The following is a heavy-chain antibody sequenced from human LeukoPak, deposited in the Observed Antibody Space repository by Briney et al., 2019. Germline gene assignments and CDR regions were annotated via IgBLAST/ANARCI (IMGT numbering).Heavy chain of an antibody. CDR3: ARKGGSGPPDAFDI. Sequence: GGSLRLSCAAPGFTFNNYWMSWVRQAPGKGLEWVANIKQDGSKTYYVDSVKGRFTISRDNAKGSLYLQMNSLRAEDTAVYYCARKGGSGPPDAFDIWGQGTMVTASS. J-gene: IGHJ3*02. V-gene: IGHV3-7*01. CDR2: IKQDGSKT. D-gene: IGHD6-25*01. CDR1: GFTFNNYW.